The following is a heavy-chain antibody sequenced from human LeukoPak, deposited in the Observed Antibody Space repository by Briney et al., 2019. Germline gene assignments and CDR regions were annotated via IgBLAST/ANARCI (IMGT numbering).Heavy chain of an antibody. J-gene: IGHJ5*02. V-gene: IGHV3-43*02. Sequence: GGSLRLSCAASGFTFDDYAMHWVRQAPGKGLEWVSLISGDGSSTYYADSVKGRFTIFRDNGKDSLYLQMNSLRTEDTALYYCAKDISPRWQKERYHWFDPWGQGTLVTVSS. CDR3: AKDISPRWQKERYHWFDP. D-gene: IGHD4-23*01. CDR1: GFTFDDYA. CDR2: ISGDGSST.